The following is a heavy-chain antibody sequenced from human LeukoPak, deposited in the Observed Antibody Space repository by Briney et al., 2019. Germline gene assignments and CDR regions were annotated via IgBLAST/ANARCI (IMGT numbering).Heavy chain of an antibody. CDR1: GVSIRSNY. V-gene: IGHV3-7*03. D-gene: IGHD3-16*01. Sequence: ETLSLTCTVSGVSIRSNYWSWVRQPPGKGLEWVASINHNGNVNYYVDSVKGRFTISRDNAKNSLYLQMSNLRAEDTAVYFCARGGGLDVWGQGATVTVSS. CDR3: ARGGGLDV. CDR2: INHNGNVN. J-gene: IGHJ6*02.